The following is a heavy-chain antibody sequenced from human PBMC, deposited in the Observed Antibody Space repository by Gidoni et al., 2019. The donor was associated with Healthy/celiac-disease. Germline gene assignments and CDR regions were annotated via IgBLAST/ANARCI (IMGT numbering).Heavy chain of an antibody. CDR2: MNPNSGNT. J-gene: IGHJ4*02. D-gene: IGHD3-22*01. CDR1: GYTFTSYD. V-gene: IGHV1-8*01. Sequence: QVQLVQSGAEVKKPGASVKVSCKASGYTFTSYDINWVRQATGQGLEWMGWMNPNSGNTGYAQKFQGRVTMTRNTSISTAYMELSSLRSEDTAVYYCARGQSSWPYYYDSSGYTDYWGQGTLVTVSS. CDR3: ARGQSSWPYYYDSSGYTDY.